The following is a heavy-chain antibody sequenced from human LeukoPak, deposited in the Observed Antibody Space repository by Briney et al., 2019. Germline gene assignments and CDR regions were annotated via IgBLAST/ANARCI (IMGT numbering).Heavy chain of an antibody. Sequence: GGSLRLSCTASGFIFDDHAMHWVRQAPGKGLEWVSGINWNSGTVGYADSVKGRFTISRDNANNSLYLQMNSLRTEDTALYYCAKDMRYDILTGFLDHWGQGILVTVSS. CDR1: GFIFDDHA. CDR3: AKDMRYDILTGFLDH. J-gene: IGHJ4*02. CDR2: INWNSGTV. V-gene: IGHV3-9*01. D-gene: IGHD3-9*01.